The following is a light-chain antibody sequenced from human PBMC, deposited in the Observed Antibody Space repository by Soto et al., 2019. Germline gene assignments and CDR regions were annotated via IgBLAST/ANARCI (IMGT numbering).Light chain of an antibody. CDR1: QSFRGL. CDR3: QQRHMWPIT. CDR2: DAY. Sequence: EVVLTPSPVTLSLSPRESPTLSCRASQSFRGLLAWYQQKPGQAPRLLIYDAYNRATGIPPRFSGSGSGTDFTLTISSLEPEDSAVYYCQQRHMWPITFVQGKDWRL. J-gene: IGKJ5*01. V-gene: IGKV3-11*01.